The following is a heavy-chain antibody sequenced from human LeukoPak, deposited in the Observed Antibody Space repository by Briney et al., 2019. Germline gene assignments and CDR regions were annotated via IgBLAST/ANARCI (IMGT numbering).Heavy chain of an antibody. Sequence: PGGSLRLSCAASGFTFSSYAMSWFRQAPGKGLEWVSAISGSGGSTYYADSVKGRFTISRDNSKNTLYLQMNSLRAEDTAVYYCAKDRSATVTRFYFDYWGQGTLVTVSS. J-gene: IGHJ4*02. D-gene: IGHD4-17*01. CDR2: ISGSGGST. CDR3: AKDRSATVTRFYFDY. V-gene: IGHV3-23*01. CDR1: GFTFSSYA.